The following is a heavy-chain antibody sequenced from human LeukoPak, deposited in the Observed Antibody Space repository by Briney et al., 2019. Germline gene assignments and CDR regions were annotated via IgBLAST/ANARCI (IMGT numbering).Heavy chain of an antibody. CDR1: GYTFTRYD. D-gene: IGHD3-3*01. V-gene: IGHV1-8*01. J-gene: IGHJ6*03. CDR3: PGGLSPGYYDFWSCSNHYYYYYMQV. CDR2: MNPNRVNT. Sequence: ASVKDSCKASGYTFTRYDINWVRPATGQGLEWMGCMNPNRVNTGNAQKFQGRVTLTRNTSISTAYMELRSLSSEDTAVYYCPGGLSPGYYDFWSCSNHYYYYYMQVWGKGTSVTVSS.